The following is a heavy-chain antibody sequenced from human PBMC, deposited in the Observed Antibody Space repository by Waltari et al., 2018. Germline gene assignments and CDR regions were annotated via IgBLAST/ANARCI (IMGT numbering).Heavy chain of an antibody. J-gene: IGHJ3*02. Sequence: EVQLVESGGGLIQPGGSLRLSWEAPGFPGRHKHMSGVRQAPGKGLEWVSVISSGGSTYYADSVKGRFTISRDNSKNTLYLQMNSLRAEDTAVYYCARGGGGYSAFDIWGQGTMVTVSS. D-gene: IGHD3-22*01. CDR2: ISSGGST. CDR3: ARGGGGYSAFDI. V-gene: IGHV3-53*01. CDR1: GFPGRHKH.